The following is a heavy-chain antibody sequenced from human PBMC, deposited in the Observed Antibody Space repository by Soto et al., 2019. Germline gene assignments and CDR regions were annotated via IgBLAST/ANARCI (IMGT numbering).Heavy chain of an antibody. V-gene: IGHV3-30-3*01. CDR3: ARDPETRYNWFDP. J-gene: IGHJ5*02. Sequence: GGSLRLSCAASGFIFSSYAMNWVRQVPGKGLEWVAVISYDGGNRYYADSVKGRFTISRDNSKNMLYLEMNSLRGEDTAVCYCARDPETRYNWFDPWGPGTLVTVSS. CDR1: GFIFSSYA. CDR2: ISYDGGNR.